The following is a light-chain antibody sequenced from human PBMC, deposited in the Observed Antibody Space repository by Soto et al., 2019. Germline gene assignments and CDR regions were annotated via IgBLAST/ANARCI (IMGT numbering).Light chain of an antibody. CDR3: QQANSFPIT. V-gene: IGKV1-12*01. J-gene: IGKJ5*01. CDR1: QDVGKW. CDR2: GAS. Sequence: DVQISRSISEMPATERDSVTXXXXASQDVGKWLAWYQQKPGKAPTLLIHGASSLQSGVPPRYSGSGYGTDFTLTISSLQPEDFATYYCQQANSFPITFGQGTRLEIK.